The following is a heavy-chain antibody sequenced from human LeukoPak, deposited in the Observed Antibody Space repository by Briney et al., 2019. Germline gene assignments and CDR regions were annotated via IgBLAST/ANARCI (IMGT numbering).Heavy chain of an antibody. CDR1: GFTFSSYG. V-gene: IGHV3-33*01. CDR2: IWYDGSNK. J-gene: IGHJ4*02. Sequence: GGSLRLSCAASGFTFSSYGMHWVRQAPGKGLEWVAVIWYDGSNKYYADSVKGRFTISRDNSKNTLYLQMNSLRAEDTAVYYCARHRYYDSSGYYYRPYYFDYWGQGTLVTVSS. CDR3: ARHRYYDSSGYYYRPYYFDY. D-gene: IGHD3-22*01.